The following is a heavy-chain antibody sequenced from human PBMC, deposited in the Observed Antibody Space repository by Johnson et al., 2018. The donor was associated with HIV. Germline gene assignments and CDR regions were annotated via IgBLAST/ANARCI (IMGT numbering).Heavy chain of an antibody. V-gene: IGHV3-11*04. CDR3: ARALKRIAAADDAFDI. CDR1: GFTFSDYY. D-gene: IGHD6-13*01. CDR2: ISSSGSTI. Sequence: QVQLVESGGGLVKPGGSLRLSCAASGFTFSDYYMSWIRQAPGKGLEWVSYISSSGSTIYYADSVKGRFTISRDNAKNSLYLQMNSLRAEDKAVYYCARALKRIAAADDAFDIWGQGTMVTVSS. J-gene: IGHJ3*02.